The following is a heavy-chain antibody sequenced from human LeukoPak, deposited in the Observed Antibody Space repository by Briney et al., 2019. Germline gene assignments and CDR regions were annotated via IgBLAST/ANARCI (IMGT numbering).Heavy chain of an antibody. CDR3: ARGPYYFDSSGYYQPFHY. CDR2: IYSGGRT. CDR1: GFTVSSNH. J-gene: IGHJ4*02. Sequence: PGGSLRLSCAASGFTVSSNHMSWVRQAPGKGLEWVSVIYSGGRTYYSDSVKGRFTISRDNSKNTLYLQMKSLRAEDTAVYYCARGPYYFDSSGYYQPFHYWGQGTLVTVSS. V-gene: IGHV3-53*01. D-gene: IGHD3-22*01.